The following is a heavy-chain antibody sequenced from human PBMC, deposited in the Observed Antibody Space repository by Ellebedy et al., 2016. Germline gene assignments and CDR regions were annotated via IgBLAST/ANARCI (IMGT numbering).Heavy chain of an antibody. J-gene: IGHJ3*02. CDR3: ARDFQDYYDSSGYYSDAFDI. V-gene: IGHV4-39*02. CDR1: GGSISSSSYY. D-gene: IGHD3-22*01. Sequence: SETLSLTCTVSGGSISSSSYYWGWIRQPPGQGLEWIGSIYYSGSTYYNPSLKSRVTISVDTSKNQFSLKLSSVTAADTAVYYCARDFQDYYDSSGYYSDAFDIWGQGTMVTVSS. CDR2: IYYSGST.